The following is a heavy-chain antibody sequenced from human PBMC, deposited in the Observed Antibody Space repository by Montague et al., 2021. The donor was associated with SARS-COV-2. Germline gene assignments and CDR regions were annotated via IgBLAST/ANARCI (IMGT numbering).Heavy chain of an antibody. J-gene: IGHJ4*02. D-gene: IGHD6-13*01. CDR1: GGSVSSGGYY. V-gene: IGHV4-61*08. Sequence: SETLSLTRTVSGGSVSSGGYYWSWIRQPPGKGLEWIGYIYYSGSTHYXPSLKSRVTISLDTSKNQFSLKLTSVTAADTAVYYCARVSLAAAATCSDYWGQGTLVTVSS. CDR2: IYYSGST. CDR3: ARVSLAAAATCSDY.